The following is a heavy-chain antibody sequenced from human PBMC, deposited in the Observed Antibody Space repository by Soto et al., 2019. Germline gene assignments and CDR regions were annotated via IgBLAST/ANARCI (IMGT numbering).Heavy chain of an antibody. Sequence: QVQLQESGPGLLKPSGTLFLTCAVSGASVSSGNWWSWVRQPPGKGLEWIGEMHPSGNTNYNPSPKSRVSVSVDKSKNQLTLHLNSLTAADTAVYFCARHGDYFFDFWGQGTLVIVSS. CDR2: MHPSGNT. CDR3: ARHGDYFFDF. V-gene: IGHV4-4*02. CDR1: GASVSSGNW. J-gene: IGHJ4*02. D-gene: IGHD2-21*01.